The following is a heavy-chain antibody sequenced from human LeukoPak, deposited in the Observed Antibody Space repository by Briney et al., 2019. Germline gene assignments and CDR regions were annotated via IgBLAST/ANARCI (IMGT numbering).Heavy chain of an antibody. J-gene: IGHJ5*02. D-gene: IGHD3-22*01. Sequence: ASVKASCTASGYTFTSYAMHWVRQAPGQRLEWMGWINAGNGNTKYSQKFQGRVTITRDTSASTAYMELSSLRSEDTAVYYRARLTYYYDSSGQNWFDPWGQGTLVTVSS. CDR3: ARLTYYYDSSGQNWFDP. CDR2: INAGNGNT. CDR1: GYTFTSYA. V-gene: IGHV1-3*01.